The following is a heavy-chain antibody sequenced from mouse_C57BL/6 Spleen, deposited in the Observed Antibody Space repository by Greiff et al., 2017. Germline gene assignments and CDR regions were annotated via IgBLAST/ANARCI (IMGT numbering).Heavy chain of an antibody. J-gene: IGHJ4*01. CDR1: GYTFTSYW. D-gene: IGHD2-10*02. V-gene: IGHV1-59*01. CDR2: IDPSDSYT. Sequence: QVQLQQPGAELVRPGTSVKLSCKASGYTFTSYWMHWVKQRPGQGLEWIGVIDPSDSYTNYNQKFKGKATLTVDTSSSTAYMQLSSLTSEDSAVYYCARGLRVYYYAMDYWGQGTSVTVSS. CDR3: ARGLRVYYYAMDY.